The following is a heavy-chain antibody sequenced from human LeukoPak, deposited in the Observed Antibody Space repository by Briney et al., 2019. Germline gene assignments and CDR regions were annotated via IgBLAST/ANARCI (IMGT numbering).Heavy chain of an antibody. V-gene: IGHV3-33*01. D-gene: IGHD6-6*01. CDR3: ARRGGSSSRRSPIDY. CDR2: IWYDGSNK. CDR1: GFTFSSYG. Sequence: GGSLRLSCAASGFTFSSYGMHWVRQAPGKGLEWVAVIWYDGSNKYYGDSVKGRFTISRDNSKKTLYLQMNSLRVEDTAVYYCARRGGSSSRRSPIDYWGQGTLVTVSS. J-gene: IGHJ4*02.